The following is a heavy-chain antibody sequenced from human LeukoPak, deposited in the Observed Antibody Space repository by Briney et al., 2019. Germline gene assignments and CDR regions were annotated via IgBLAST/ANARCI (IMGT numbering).Heavy chain of an antibody. CDR2: IHYSGST. D-gene: IGHD5-12*01. CDR3: ARHGYSDYGIDS. CDR1: GGSISSSSYY. V-gene: IGHV4-39*01. J-gene: IGHJ5*01. Sequence: KPSETLSLTCTVSGGSISSSSYYWDWIRQPPGKGLEWIGYIHYSGSTHYNPALKSRLTISADMSKNQFALKMSSVTAADTAVYYCARHGYSDYGIDSWGQGTLVTVPS.